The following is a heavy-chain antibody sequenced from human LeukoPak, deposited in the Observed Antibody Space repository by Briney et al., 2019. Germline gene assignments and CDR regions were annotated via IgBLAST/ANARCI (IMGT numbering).Heavy chain of an antibody. CDR1: GFTFSSYN. CDR2: ISSSSSYI. Sequence: GGSLRLSCAASGFTFSSYNMNWVRQAPGEGLEWVSSISSSSSYIYYADSVKGRFTISRDNAKNSLYLQMNSLRAEDTAVYYCARDVDSKDAFDIWGQGTMVTVSS. J-gene: IGHJ3*02. CDR3: ARDVDSKDAFDI. V-gene: IGHV3-21*01. D-gene: IGHD3-22*01.